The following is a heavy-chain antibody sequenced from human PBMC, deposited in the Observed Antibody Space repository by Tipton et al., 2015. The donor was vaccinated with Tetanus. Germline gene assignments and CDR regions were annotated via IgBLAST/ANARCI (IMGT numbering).Heavy chain of an antibody. CDR3: ARDQARGARGWNYFDY. CDR2: IYTSGST. D-gene: IGHD1-26*01. J-gene: IGHJ4*02. V-gene: IGHV4-31*03. CDR1: GGSISSGGYY. Sequence: TLSLTCTVSGGSISSGGYYWSWIRQHPGKGLEWIGDIYTSGSTSYNPSLKSRVTISVDTSKNQFSLKLNSVTAADTAVYYCARDQARGARGWNYFDYWGQGTLVTVSS.